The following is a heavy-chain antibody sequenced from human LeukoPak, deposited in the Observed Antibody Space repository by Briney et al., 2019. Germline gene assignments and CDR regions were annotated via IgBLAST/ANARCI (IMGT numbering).Heavy chain of an antibody. V-gene: IGHV1-8*01. Sequence: ASVKVSCKASRYTFTSYDINWVREAAGQGLEGIGWINPNTGDTGYAQKLQGRVTMTRDAYINTAYMELTNLRSEDAAVYYCARLSQTPAYYTHGGYYFIGSWGQGTPVTVSS. J-gene: IGHJ4*02. CDR2: INPNTGDT. CDR1: RYTFTSYD. CDR3: ARLSQTPAYYTHGGYYFIGS. D-gene: IGHD3-22*01.